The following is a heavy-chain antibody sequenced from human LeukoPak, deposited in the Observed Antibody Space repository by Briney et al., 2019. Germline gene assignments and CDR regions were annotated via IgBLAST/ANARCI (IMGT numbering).Heavy chain of an antibody. CDR3: ARGGYSYGSLYYYGMDV. J-gene: IGHJ6*02. D-gene: IGHD5-18*01. Sequence: ASVKVSCKASGYTFTSYGISWVRQAPGQGLAWMGRIIPILGIANYAQKFQGRVTITADKSTSTAYMELSSLRSEDTAVYYCARGGYSYGSLYYYGMDVWGQGTTVTVSS. CDR2: IIPILGIA. V-gene: IGHV1-69*04. CDR1: GYTFTSYG.